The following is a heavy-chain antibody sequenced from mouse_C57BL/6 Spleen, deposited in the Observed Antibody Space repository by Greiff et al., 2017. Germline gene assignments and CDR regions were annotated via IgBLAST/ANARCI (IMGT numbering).Heavy chain of an antibody. Sequence: EVQLQQSGPELVKPGASVKISCKASGYTFTDYYMNWVKQSHGKSLEWIGDINPNNGGTSYNQKFKGKATLTVDKSSSTAYMELRGLTSEDSAVYYCAIYYGNYYAMDYWGQGTSVTVSS. CDR2: INPNNGGT. CDR1: GYTFTDYY. J-gene: IGHJ4*01. CDR3: AIYYGNYYAMDY. D-gene: IGHD2-1*01. V-gene: IGHV1-26*01.